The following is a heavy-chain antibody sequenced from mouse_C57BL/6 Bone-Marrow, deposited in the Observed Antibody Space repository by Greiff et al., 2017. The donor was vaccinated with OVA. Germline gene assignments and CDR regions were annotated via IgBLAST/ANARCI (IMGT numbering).Heavy chain of an antibody. Sequence: VQLQQSGPELVKPGASVKISCKASGYTFTDYYMNWVKQSHGKSLEWIGDINPNNGGTSYNQKFKGKATLTVDKSSSTAYMELRSLTSEDSAVYYCARENSNQVPYYAMDYWGQGTSVTVSS. CDR2: INPNNGGT. CDR1: GYTFTDYY. V-gene: IGHV1-26*01. D-gene: IGHD2-5*01. J-gene: IGHJ4*01. CDR3: ARENSNQVPYYAMDY.